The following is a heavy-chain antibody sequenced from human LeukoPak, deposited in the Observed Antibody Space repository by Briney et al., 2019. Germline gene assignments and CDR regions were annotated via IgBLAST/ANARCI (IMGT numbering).Heavy chain of an antibody. CDR3: AREMSTNNFDY. D-gene: IGHD5/OR15-5a*01. CDR2: IYYSGST. CDR1: GGSISSSSYY. J-gene: IGHJ4*02. V-gene: IGHV4-39*02. Sequence: SETLSLTCTVSGGSISSSSYYWGWIRQPPGKGLEWIGSIYYSGSTYYNPSLKSRVTISVDTSKNQFSLKLSSVTAADKAVYYCAREMSTNNFDYWGQGTLVTVSS.